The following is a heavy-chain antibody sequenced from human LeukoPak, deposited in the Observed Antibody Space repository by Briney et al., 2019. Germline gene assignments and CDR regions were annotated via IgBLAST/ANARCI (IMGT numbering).Heavy chain of an antibody. D-gene: IGHD3-10*01. Sequence: SETLSLTCTVSGYSITSGYYWGWIRQPPGKGLEWIGSIYHSGNTYYNPSLKSRVTISVDTSKNQFSLKLTSVTAADTAVYYCARDGGSGTFTSGSFDYWGQGTLVTVSS. CDR2: IYHSGNT. J-gene: IGHJ4*02. CDR3: ARDGGSGTFTSGSFDY. V-gene: IGHV4-38-2*02. CDR1: GYSITSGYY.